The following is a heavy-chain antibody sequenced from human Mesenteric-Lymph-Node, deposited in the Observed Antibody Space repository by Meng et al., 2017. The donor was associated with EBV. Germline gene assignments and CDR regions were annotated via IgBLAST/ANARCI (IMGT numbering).Heavy chain of an antibody. CDR3: ATCSRRPSCWFDP. CDR1: GGSVSSGSYF. Sequence: GPGLVNPSETLSLTFPVSGGSVSSGSYFWSWIRQPPGKGLEWIGYIYYSGSPNYNPSLNSRVTISVDTSKNQFSLKLGSVTAADTAVYYCATCSRRPSCWFDPWGQGTLVTVSS. J-gene: IGHJ5*02. V-gene: IGHV4-61*01. CDR2: IYYSGSP. D-gene: IGHD2-8*01.